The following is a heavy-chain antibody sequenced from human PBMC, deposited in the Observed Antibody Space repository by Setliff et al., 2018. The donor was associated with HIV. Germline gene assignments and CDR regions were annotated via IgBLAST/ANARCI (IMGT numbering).Heavy chain of an antibody. CDR1: GDTLTELS. CDR3: ARDLKSEGSGRYISNGFDP. V-gene: IGHV1-24*01. Sequence: ASVKVSCKVSGDTLTELSIHWVQQAPGKGLEWMGGFDPEDGETVYAQKFQGRVTMTEDKPADTAYMELSSLISDDTAVYYCARDLKSEGSGRYISNGFDPWGQGTLVTVSS. D-gene: IGHD3-10*01. CDR2: FDPEDGET. J-gene: IGHJ5*02.